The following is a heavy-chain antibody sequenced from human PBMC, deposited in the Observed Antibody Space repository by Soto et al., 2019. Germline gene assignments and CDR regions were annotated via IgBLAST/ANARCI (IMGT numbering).Heavy chain of an antibody. D-gene: IGHD3-10*01. V-gene: IGHV3-21*01. CDR1: GFTFTTYT. J-gene: IGHJ3*02. Sequence: EVQLVESGGGLVEPGGPLSLPGAASGFTFTTYTRTWVRQAPGKGLEWVSSISAGGRSIYYADSLKGRSTVSRDNAKSSLYLQMNSLRADDTAVYYCARSTPGNPFDIWGQGTMVTVSS. CDR3: ARSTPGNPFDI. CDR2: ISAGGRSI.